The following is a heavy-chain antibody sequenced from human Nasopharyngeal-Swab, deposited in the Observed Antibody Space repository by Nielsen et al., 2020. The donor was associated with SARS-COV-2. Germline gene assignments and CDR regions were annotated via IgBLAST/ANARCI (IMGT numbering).Heavy chain of an antibody. V-gene: IGHV1-18*01. CDR3: ARDLPSAQYYDFWSGYFYYYYVMDV. CDR1: GYTFTSYG. Sequence: ASVKVSCKASGYTFTSYGISWVRQAPGQGLEWMGWISAYNGNTNYAQKLQGRVTMTTDTSTSTAYMELRSLRSDDTAVYYCARDLPSAQYYDFWSGYFYYYYVMDVWGQGTTVTVSS. D-gene: IGHD3-3*01. J-gene: IGHJ6*02. CDR2: ISAYNGNT.